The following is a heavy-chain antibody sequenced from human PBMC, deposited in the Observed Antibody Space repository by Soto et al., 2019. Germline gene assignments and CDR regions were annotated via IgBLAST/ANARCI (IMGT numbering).Heavy chain of an antibody. CDR3: ASSGSYNQPYKLNY. V-gene: IGHV1-69-2*01. CDR1: GYTFTDYY. CDR2: VDLEDGET. D-gene: IGHD1-26*01. J-gene: IGHJ4*02. Sequence: EVQLVQSGAEVKKPGASVKISCKVSGYTFTDYYMHWVQQAPGKGLEWMGLVDLEDGETMYAEKFPGRGPITPDTSTGTAYMDLSSLRSEDTAVYYCASSGSYNQPYKLNYWGQGTLVTVSS.